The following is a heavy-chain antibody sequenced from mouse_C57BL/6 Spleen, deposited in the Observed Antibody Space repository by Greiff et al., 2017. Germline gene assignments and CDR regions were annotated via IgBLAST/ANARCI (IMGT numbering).Heavy chain of an antibody. Sequence: QLQQSGPELVKPGASVKMSCKASGYTFTDYNMHWVKQSHGKSLEWIGYINPNNGGTSYNQKFKGKATLTVNKSSSTAYMELRSLTSEDSAVYYCAREDYYYGSSYVAYWGQGTLVTVSA. V-gene: IGHV1-22*01. D-gene: IGHD1-1*01. CDR2: INPNNGGT. CDR1: GYTFTDYN. CDR3: AREDYYYGSSYVAY. J-gene: IGHJ3*01.